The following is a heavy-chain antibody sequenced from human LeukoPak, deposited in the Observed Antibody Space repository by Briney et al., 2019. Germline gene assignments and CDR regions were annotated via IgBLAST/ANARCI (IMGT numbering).Heavy chain of an antibody. CDR2: IWNDGSNK. V-gene: IGHV3-33*01. Sequence: GGSLRLSCAASGFTFSSYGMHWVRQAPGQGLEWVAVIWNDGSNKYYVDSVKGRFTISRDNSMNTLYLQMNSLRTEDTAVYYCARDYCSSTSCLFDYWGQGTLVTVSS. CDR3: ARDYCSSTSCLFDY. J-gene: IGHJ4*02. CDR1: GFTFSSYG. D-gene: IGHD2-2*01.